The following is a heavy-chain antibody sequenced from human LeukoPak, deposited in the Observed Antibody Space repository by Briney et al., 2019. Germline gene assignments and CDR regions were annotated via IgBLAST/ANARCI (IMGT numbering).Heavy chain of an antibody. CDR1: GFTFSNAW. Sequence: GGSLRLSCAASGFTFSNAWMSWVRQAPGKGLEWVGRIKSKTDGGTTDYAAHVKGRITISRDDSKNTLYLQMNSLKTEDAAVYYCTTSRRSGSYHYWGQGTLVTVSS. V-gene: IGHV3-15*01. CDR3: TTSRRSGSYHY. J-gene: IGHJ4*02. D-gene: IGHD3-10*01. CDR2: IKSKTDGGTT.